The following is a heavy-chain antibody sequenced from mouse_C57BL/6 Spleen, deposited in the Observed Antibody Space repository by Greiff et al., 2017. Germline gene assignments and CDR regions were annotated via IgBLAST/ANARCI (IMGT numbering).Heavy chain of an antibody. CDR2: ILPGSGST. CDR3: ARGGYYYGSSYVGGYAMDY. V-gene: IGHV1-9*01. CDR1: GYTFTGYW. D-gene: IGHD1-1*01. Sequence: QVQLQQSGAELMKPGASVKLSCKATGYTFTGYWIEWVKQRPGHGLEWIGEILPGSGSTNYNEKFKGKATFTADTSSNTAYMQLRSLTTEDSAIYYCARGGYYYGSSYVGGYAMDYWGQGTSVTVSS. J-gene: IGHJ4*01.